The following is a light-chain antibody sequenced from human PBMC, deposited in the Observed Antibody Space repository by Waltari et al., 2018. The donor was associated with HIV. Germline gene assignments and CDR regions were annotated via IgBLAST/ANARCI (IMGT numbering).Light chain of an antibody. Sequence: DIQMTQSPSTLSASVGDRVTITCRASQSISSWLAWYPQKPGKAPKLLSYKASSLESGVPSRFSGSGSGTEFTLTISSLQPDDFATYYCQQYNGTFGPGTKVDIK. CDR2: KAS. J-gene: IGKJ3*01. CDR3: QQYNGT. CDR1: QSISSW. V-gene: IGKV1-5*03.